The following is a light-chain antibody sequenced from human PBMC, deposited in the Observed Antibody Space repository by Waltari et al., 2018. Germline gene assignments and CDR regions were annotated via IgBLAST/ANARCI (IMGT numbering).Light chain of an antibody. CDR1: RGSIAPNY. V-gene: IGLV6-57*03. J-gene: IGLJ2*01. CDR3: QSYDGTIVV. CDR2: DSK. Sequence: NVMLPQPHSVSESPGKTVTISCTRSRGSIAPNYVQWYQQRPGSAPTTVIYDSKERPSEVPDRFSGSIDTSSNSASLTISGLKTEDEADYYCQSYDGTIVVFGGGTKLTVL.